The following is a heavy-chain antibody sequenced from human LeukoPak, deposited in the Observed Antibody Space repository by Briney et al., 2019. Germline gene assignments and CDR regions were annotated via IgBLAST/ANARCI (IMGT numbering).Heavy chain of an antibody. CDR3: AREHYSSYYYYYYMDV. Sequence: SETLSLTCTVSGGSISSSSYYWGWIRQPPGKGLEWIGSISYSGSTYYNPSLKSRVTISVDTSKNLFSLKLSSVTAADTAVYYCAREHYSSYYYYYYMDVWGKGTTVTVSS. V-gene: IGHV4-39*07. CDR2: ISYSGST. J-gene: IGHJ6*03. D-gene: IGHD4-11*01. CDR1: GGSISSSSYY.